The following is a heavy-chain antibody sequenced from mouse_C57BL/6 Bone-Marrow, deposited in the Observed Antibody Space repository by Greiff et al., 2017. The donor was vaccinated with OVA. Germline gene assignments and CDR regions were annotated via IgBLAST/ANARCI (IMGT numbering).Heavy chain of an antibody. CDR2: ISDGGSYT. D-gene: IGHD2-5*01. CDR1: GFTFSSYA. Sequence: EVQVVESGGGLVKPGGSLKLSCAASGFTFSSYAMSWVRQTPEKRLEWVATISDGGSYTYYPDNVKGRFTISRDNAKNNLYLQMSHLKSEDTAMYYCARGYYSNYHWYFDVWGTGTTVTVSS. CDR3: ARGYYSNYHWYFDV. V-gene: IGHV5-4*01. J-gene: IGHJ1*03.